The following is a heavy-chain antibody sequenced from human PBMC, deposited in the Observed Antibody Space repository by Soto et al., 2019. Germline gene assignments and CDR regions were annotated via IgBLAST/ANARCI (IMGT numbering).Heavy chain of an antibody. CDR2: ISYDGTNK. Sequence: GGSLRLSCAASGFTFRSFGMHWVRQAPGKGLEWVALISYDGTNKYYADSVRGRFTISRDNSKNTLYLEMNTLRVEDTAVYYCAKVLPATGIEGGGDAFDIWGQGTMVTVSS. CDR1: GFTFRSFG. J-gene: IGHJ3*02. V-gene: IGHV3-30*18. CDR3: AKVLPATGIEGGGDAFDI. D-gene: IGHD1-26*01.